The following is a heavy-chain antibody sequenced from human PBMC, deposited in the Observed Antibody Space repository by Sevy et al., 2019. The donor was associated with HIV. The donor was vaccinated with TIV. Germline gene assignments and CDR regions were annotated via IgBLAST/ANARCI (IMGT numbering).Heavy chain of an antibody. CDR3: AREVGGFNWRPYYFDS. V-gene: IGHV3-7*01. CDR2: IKQDESEK. D-gene: IGHD3-16*01. CDR1: GFTFTDYW. Sequence: GGSLRLSCAASGFTFTDYWMSWVRQTPGKGLEWVATIKQDESEKYYVDSVKGRFVISRDNGKTSVSLQMNGLRVEDTALYYCAREVGGFNWRPYYFDSWGQGALVTVSS. J-gene: IGHJ4*02.